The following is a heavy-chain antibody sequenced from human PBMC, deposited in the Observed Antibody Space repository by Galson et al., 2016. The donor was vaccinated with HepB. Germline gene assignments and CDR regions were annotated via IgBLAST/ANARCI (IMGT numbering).Heavy chain of an antibody. CDR2: VYYNGNT. CDR1: GDSITSGGYY. CDR3: AGEGGVTVSHNDAFDI. Sequence: TLSLTCSVSGDSITSGGYYWTWIRQHPGKGLEWIGYVYYNGNTNYNPSLKSRLTISVDTSKNQFSLKLNSVTAADTALYYCAGEGGVTVSHNDAFDIWGQGTMVTVSS. V-gene: IGHV4-31*03. J-gene: IGHJ3*02. D-gene: IGHD3-16*01.